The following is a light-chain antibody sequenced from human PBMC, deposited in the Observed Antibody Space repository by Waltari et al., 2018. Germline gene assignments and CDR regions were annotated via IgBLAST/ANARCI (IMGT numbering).Light chain of an antibody. CDR3: SSYAGSNNLV. V-gene: IGLV2-8*01. CDR1: HSDVGFYYY. CDR2: EVN. J-gene: IGLJ2*01. Sequence: QSALTQPPSASGSPGQSVTLSCPGTHSDVGFYYYVSWYQQHPGKAPKLMIYEVNTRPSGVPDRFSGSKSGNTASLTVSGLQAEDEGDYYCSSYAGSNNLVFGGGTKLTVL.